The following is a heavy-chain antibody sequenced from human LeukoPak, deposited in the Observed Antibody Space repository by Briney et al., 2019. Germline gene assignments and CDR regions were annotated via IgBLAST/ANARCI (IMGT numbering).Heavy chain of an antibody. Sequence: SETLSLTCSVSGGSIRSADHYWSWIRQPPGEGLEWIGYIHYSGSIYYNPSLKSRVTKSVDTSKNQFTLSLSSVTAADTAVYYCARAAVAGTSFDYWGQGTLVTVSS. D-gene: IGHD6-19*01. J-gene: IGHJ4*02. V-gene: IGHV4-30-4*01. CDR1: GGSIRSADHY. CDR2: IHYSGSI. CDR3: ARAAVAGTSFDY.